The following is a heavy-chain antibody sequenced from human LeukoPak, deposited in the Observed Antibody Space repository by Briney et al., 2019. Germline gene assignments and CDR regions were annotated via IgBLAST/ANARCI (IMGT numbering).Heavy chain of an antibody. D-gene: IGHD5-12*01. CDR3: AKDLRGYSGYDYFDY. Sequence: GGSLRLSCAASGFTFSSYAMSWVRQAPGKGLEWVSAISGSGGSTYYADSVKGRFTIPRDNSKNTLYLQMNSLRAEDTAVYYCAKDLRGYSGYDYFDYWGQGTLVTVSS. V-gene: IGHV3-23*01. CDR1: GFTFSSYA. CDR2: ISGSGGST. J-gene: IGHJ4*02.